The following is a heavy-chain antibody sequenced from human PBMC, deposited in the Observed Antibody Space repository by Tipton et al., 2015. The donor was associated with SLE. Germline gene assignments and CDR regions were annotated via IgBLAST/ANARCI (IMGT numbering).Heavy chain of an antibody. CDR1: SGSINSGRFY. V-gene: IGHV4-61*09. D-gene: IGHD5-18*01. CDR2: IYTSGST. J-gene: IGHJ3*02. Sequence: TLSLTCKVSSGSINSGRFYWSWIRQPAGKGLEWIGHIYTSGSTNYNPSLKSRVTISVDTSKNQFSLKVNSVTAADTAVYYCARVKPNSYHDAFDIWGQGTMVTVSS. CDR3: ARVKPNSYHDAFDI.